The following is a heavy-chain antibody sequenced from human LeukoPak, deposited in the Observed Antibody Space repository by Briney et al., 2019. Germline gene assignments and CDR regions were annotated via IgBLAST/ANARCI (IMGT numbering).Heavy chain of an antibody. J-gene: IGHJ4*02. Sequence: GGSLRLSCAASGFTFSSYGMHWVRQAPGKGLEWEAVISYDGSNKYYADSVKGRFTISRDNSKNTLYLQMNSLRAEDTAVYYCAKDSGYWGQGTLVTVSS. CDR2: ISYDGSNK. CDR1: GFTFSSYG. D-gene: IGHD1-26*01. V-gene: IGHV3-30*18. CDR3: AKDSGY.